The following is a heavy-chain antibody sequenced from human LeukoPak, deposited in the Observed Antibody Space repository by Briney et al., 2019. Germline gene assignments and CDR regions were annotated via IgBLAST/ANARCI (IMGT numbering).Heavy chain of an antibody. CDR2: INPNSGGT. Sequence: VKVSCKASGGTFSSYAISWVRQAPGQGLEWMGWINPNSGGTNYAQKFQGRVTMTRDTSISTAYMELSRLRSDDTAVYYRARDSGYYDFWSGYFSHYYYYMDVWGKGTTVTVSS. CDR3: ARDSGYYDFWSGYFSHYYYYMDV. D-gene: IGHD3-3*01. V-gene: IGHV1-2*02. J-gene: IGHJ6*03. CDR1: GGTFSSYA.